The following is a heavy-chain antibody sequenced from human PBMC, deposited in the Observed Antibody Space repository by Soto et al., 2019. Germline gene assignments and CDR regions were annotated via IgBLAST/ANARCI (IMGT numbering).Heavy chain of an antibody. CDR1: GFTFSSYG. Sequence: QVQLVESGGGVVQPGRSLRLSCAASGFTFSSYGMHWVRQAPGKGLEWVAVIWYDGSNKYYADSVKGRFTISRDNSKKQLERQSNSLRAEDTAVYYCARDPGYWGQGTLVTVSS. J-gene: IGHJ4*02. V-gene: IGHV3-33*01. CDR2: IWYDGSNK. CDR3: ARDPGY.